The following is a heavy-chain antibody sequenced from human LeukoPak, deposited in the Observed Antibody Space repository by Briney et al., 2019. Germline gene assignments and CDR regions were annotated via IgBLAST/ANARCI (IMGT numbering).Heavy chain of an antibody. CDR2: IYYSGST. CDR1: GGSINSGDYY. J-gene: IGHJ6*03. Sequence: SETLSLTCTVSGGSINSGDYYWSWIRQPPGKGLEWIGYIYYSGSTYYIPSLKRRVTISVDTSKNQFSLKLTSVTAADTAVYCCARNYFFSMDVWGKGTTVTVSS. CDR3: ARNYFFSMDV. V-gene: IGHV4-30-4*08.